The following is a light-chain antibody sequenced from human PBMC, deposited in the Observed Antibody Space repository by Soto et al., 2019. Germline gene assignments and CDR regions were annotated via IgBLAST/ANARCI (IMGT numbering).Light chain of an antibody. Sequence: QSVLTQPPSASGSPGQSVTISCAGTGSHVGGYNYVSWYQQHPGKAPKLMIYEVSKRPSGVPDRFSGSKSGNTASLTVSGLQAEDEADSYCSSYAGSNNSLYVFGTGTKVTVL. J-gene: IGLJ1*01. CDR2: EVS. V-gene: IGLV2-8*01. CDR1: GSHVGGYNY. CDR3: SSYAGSNNSLYV.